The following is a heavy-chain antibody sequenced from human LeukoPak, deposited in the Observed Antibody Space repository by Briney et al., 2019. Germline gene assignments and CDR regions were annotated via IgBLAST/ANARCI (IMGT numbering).Heavy chain of an antibody. CDR2: IYHSGTT. Sequence: SETLSLTCTVSGYSISSGYYWGWIRQPPGKGLEWIGSIYHSGTTYYNPSLKSRVTISVDTSKNQFSLKLSSATAADTAVYYCARDRAALIGFHYWGQGTPVTVSS. CDR3: ARDRAALIGFHY. J-gene: IGHJ4*02. CDR1: GYSISSGYY. D-gene: IGHD2-15*01. V-gene: IGHV4-38-2*02.